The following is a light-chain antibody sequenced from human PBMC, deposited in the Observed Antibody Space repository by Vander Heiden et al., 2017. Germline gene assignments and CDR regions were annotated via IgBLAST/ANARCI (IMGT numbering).Light chain of an antibody. J-gene: IGKJ4*01. CDR3: QQYNNWPLT. Sequence: EIVMTQSPVTLSVSPGERATLSCRASQSVSSNLAWYQQKPGQAPRLLIYGASTRATGIPARFSGIGSGTEFTLTISSLQSEDFAVYYCQQYNNWPLTFGAGTKVEIK. V-gene: IGKV3-15*01. CDR2: GAS. CDR1: QSVSSN.